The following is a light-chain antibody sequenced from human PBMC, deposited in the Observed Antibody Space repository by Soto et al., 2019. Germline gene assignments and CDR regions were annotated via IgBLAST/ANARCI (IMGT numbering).Light chain of an antibody. Sequence: QSVLTQPASVSGSPGQSITISCTGTSSDVGVYDYVGWYQQHPGKAPKLMIYNVYNRPSGVSFRFSGSKSGNTASLTISGLQTEDEADYYCTSYTNRYTYVLGTGTKVTVL. J-gene: IGLJ1*01. CDR3: TSYTNRYTYV. CDR1: SSDVGVYDY. CDR2: NVY. V-gene: IGLV2-14*01.